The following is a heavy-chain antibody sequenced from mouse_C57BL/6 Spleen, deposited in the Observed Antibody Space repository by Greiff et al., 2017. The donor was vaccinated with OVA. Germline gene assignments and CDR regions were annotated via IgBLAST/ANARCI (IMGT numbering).Heavy chain of an antibody. CDR1: GFTFSSYA. Sequence: EVKVVESGGGLVKPGGSLKLSCAASGFTFSSYAMSWVRQTPEKRLEWVATISDGGSYTYYPDNVKGRFTISRDNAKNNLYLQMSHLKSEDTATYDCARDRVRRYGSNYFDYWGQGTTLTVSS. CDR2: ISDGGSYT. D-gene: IGHD1-1*01. V-gene: IGHV5-4*01. J-gene: IGHJ2*01. CDR3: ARDRVRRYGSNYFDY.